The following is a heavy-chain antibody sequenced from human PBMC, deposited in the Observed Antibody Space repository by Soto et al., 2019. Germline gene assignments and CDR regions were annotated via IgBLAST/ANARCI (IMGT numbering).Heavy chain of an antibody. CDR2: IFHDGNT. CDR1: GASIGSGGW. V-gene: IGHV4-4*02. J-gene: IGHJ5*02. CDR3: ARHEGWTGPDQ. Sequence: SETLSLTCAVSGASIGSGGWWSWVRQPPGKGLEWIAEIFHDGNTNYSPSLKSRVTVSVDKSQNQFSLNVYSVTAADTAVYYCARHEGWTGPDQWGQGTLVTVSS. D-gene: IGHD2-8*02.